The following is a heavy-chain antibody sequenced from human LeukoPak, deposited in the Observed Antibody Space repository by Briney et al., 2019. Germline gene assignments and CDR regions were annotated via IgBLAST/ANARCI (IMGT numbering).Heavy chain of an antibody. CDR3: AKWGVAAAERGYFDY. V-gene: IGHV3-30*02. D-gene: IGHD6-13*01. Sequence: PGGSLRLSCAASGFTFSSYGMHWVRQAPGKGLEWVAFIRYDGSNKYYADSVKGRFTISRDNSKNTLYLQMNSLRAEDTAVYYCAKWGVAAAERGYFDYWGQGTLVTVSS. CDR2: IRYDGSNK. J-gene: IGHJ4*02. CDR1: GFTFSSYG.